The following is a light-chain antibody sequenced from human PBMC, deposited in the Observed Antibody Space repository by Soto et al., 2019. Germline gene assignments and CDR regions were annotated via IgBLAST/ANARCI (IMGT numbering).Light chain of an antibody. CDR2: GVS. Sequence: EIVLTQSPGTLSLSPGERATLSCRASQSVNTKYLAWYQQKPGQAPRLLISGVSSRATGIPDRFSGSGSGTDFILTISRVEPEDFAVYYCQQFGTSSLVTFGPGTKVGIK. CDR3: QQFGTSSLVT. V-gene: IGKV3-20*01. J-gene: IGKJ3*01. CDR1: QSVNTKY.